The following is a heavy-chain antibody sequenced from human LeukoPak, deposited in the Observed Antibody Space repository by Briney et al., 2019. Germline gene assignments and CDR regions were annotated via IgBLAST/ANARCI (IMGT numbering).Heavy chain of an antibody. Sequence: ASVTVSSMLSGYTLNELAIHWVRQAPGKGRAWVGGLDPEDDEIVFAQNFQGRVTMSEDISADTAYMELTSLKFEDTAVYYCATYGPQLRFLEWTTDSFDIWGQGTTVIVSA. J-gene: IGHJ3*02. CDR3: ATYGPQLRFLEWTTDSFDI. D-gene: IGHD3-3*01. V-gene: IGHV1-24*01. CDR2: LDPEDDEI. CDR1: GYTLNELA.